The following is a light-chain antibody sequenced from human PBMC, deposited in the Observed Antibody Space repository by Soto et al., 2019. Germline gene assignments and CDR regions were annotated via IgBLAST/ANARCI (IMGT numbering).Light chain of an antibody. CDR1: QSFRGL. J-gene: IGKJ1*01. Sequence: EVALTQSPVTLSLSPGERATLSCRASQSFRGLLAWYQQKPGQAPRLLIYDAYNRATGIPPRFSGSGSGTDFTLTISSLEPEDFAVYFCQQYGHSPWTFGQGTKVDI. CDR2: DAY. V-gene: IGKV3-11*01. CDR3: QQYGHSPWT.